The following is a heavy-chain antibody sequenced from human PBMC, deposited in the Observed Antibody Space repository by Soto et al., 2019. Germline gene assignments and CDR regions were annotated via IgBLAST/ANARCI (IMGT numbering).Heavy chain of an antibody. D-gene: IGHD3-10*01. Sequence: EVQLVESGGGLVQPGGSLRLSCAASGFTFSSYYMNWVRQAPGKGLVWVARITSDGSSTTYADSVKGRFTISRDNAKNTLYLQMNSLRAEDTVVYSCARESGGGFGDVWGQGTTVTVSS. J-gene: IGHJ6*02. V-gene: IGHV3-74*01. CDR1: GFTFSSYY. CDR2: ITSDGSST. CDR3: ARESGGGFGDV.